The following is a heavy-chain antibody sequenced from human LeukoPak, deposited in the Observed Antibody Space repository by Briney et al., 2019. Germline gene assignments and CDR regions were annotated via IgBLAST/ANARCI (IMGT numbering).Heavy chain of an antibody. J-gene: IGHJ5*02. CDR2: IYYSGST. CDR1: GGSISSSSYY. Sequence: PTETLSLTCTVSGGSISSSSYYWGWIRQPPGKGLEWIGSIYYSGSTYYNPSLKSRVTISVDTSKNQFSLKLSSVTAADTAVYYCARDASQYSSSWYAGYNWFDPWGQGTLVTVSS. V-gene: IGHV4-39*07. CDR3: ARDASQYSSSWYAGYNWFDP. D-gene: IGHD6-13*01.